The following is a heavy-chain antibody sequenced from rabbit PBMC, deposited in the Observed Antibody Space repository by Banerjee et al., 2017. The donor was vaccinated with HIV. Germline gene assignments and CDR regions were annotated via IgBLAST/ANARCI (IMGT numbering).Heavy chain of an antibody. CDR3: ARSQYSGDWNQFKL. CDR2: IDTGSGST. D-gene: IGHD4-1*01. V-gene: IGHV1S40*01. CDR1: GIDFSSYYY. Sequence: QSLEESGGDLVKPGASLTLTCTASGIDFSSYYYMCWVRQAPGKGLEWIGCIDTGSGSTYYASWAKGRFTISKTSSTTVTLQMTSLTAADTATYFCARSQYSGDWNQFKLWGQGTLVTVS. J-gene: IGHJ4*01.